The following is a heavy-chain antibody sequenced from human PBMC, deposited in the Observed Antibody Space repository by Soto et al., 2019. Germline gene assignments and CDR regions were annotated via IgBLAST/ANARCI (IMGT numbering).Heavy chain of an antibody. CDR1: GCSISSYY. J-gene: IGHJ4*02. Sequence: KASETLSLTCTVSGCSISSYYWSWIRQPPGKGLEWIGFIHYSGSTNYNPSLKGRVTMSVDTSKNQFSLKLTSVNTADTAIYYCKRGGDPYKPGHWGQGTLVTVSS. V-gene: IGHV4-59*01. D-gene: IGHD2-21*01. CDR3: KRGGDPYKPGH. CDR2: IHYSGST.